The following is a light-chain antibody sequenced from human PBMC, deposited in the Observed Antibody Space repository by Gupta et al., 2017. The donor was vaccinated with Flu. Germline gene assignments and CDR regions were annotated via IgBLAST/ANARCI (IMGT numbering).Light chain of an antibody. CDR2: NFS. J-gene: IGLJ3*02. CDR1: TFNIGSNT. CDR3: AVWDDSLDAWV. V-gene: IGLV1-44*01. Sequence: HSVLTQAPFASVSPAHGVTISHSGRTFNIGSNTVIWYRHLPRTAPKLLIYNFSQRPSWVPDRFSGSKSGTSASLAISGLQSEDEGDYYCAVWDDSLDAWVFGGGTKLTVL.